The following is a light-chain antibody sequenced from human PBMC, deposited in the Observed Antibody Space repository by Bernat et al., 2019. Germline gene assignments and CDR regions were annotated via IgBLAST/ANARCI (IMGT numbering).Light chain of an antibody. CDR3: QSADSDTIYV. CDR2: KGT. V-gene: IGLV3-25*03. CDR1: GLTNQY. Sequence: SYDLTQSPSVSVSPGQTATITCSGNGLTNQYASWYQQKSGQAPLLLIYKGTERPSGVPERFTGSTSGTTVTLTIRGVQAEDEADYFCQSADSDTIYVFGPGTKVTVL. J-gene: IGLJ1*01.